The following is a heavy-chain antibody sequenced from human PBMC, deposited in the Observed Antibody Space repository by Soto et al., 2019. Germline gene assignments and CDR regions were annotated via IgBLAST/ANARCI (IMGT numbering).Heavy chain of an antibody. J-gene: IGHJ4*02. CDR1: GFTFKDCA. D-gene: IGHD2-21*02. Sequence: PWGSLRLSCSTSGFTFKDCAIIWVRQSAGKGLEWVSGISGSGGATYYTDSVEGRFTISKDFSKNTVSLQMTGLRVDDTAVYYCARTRTAFYRYYFDSWGQGALVTVSS. CDR3: ARTRTAFYRYYFDS. CDR2: ISGSGGAT. V-gene: IGHV3-23*01.